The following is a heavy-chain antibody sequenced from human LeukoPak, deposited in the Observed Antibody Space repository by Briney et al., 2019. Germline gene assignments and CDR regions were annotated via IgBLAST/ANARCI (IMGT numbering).Heavy chain of an antibody. V-gene: IGHV4-39*01. Sequence: PSETLSLTCSVSGGSISSSDYYWGWIRQPPGKGLEWIGSIYYGGSTYYNPSLKSRVTISVDTSMNQFSLKLSFVTTADTAVYYCARALGYCSGGSCTRGYNWFDPWGQGTLVTVPS. CDR1: GGSISSSDYY. J-gene: IGHJ5*02. CDR3: ARALGYCSGGSCTRGYNWFDP. D-gene: IGHD2-15*01. CDR2: IYYGGST.